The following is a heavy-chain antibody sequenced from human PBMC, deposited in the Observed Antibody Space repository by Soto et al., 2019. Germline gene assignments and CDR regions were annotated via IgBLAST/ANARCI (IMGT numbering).Heavy chain of an antibody. V-gene: IGHV4-61*01. CDR2: DSYPGTT. J-gene: IGHJ4*02. D-gene: IGHD4-17*01. CDR3: ARAATVTQFDY. CDR1: GVSVSSGSFY. Sequence: SDTLSLTCTVSGVSVSSGSFYWAWVRHRPGKALEWNWFDSYPGTTSHNPSRKGRVTIPADTYSCQISLKVSSLTAADPAVYYRARAATVTQFDYWGRGTLVTVSS.